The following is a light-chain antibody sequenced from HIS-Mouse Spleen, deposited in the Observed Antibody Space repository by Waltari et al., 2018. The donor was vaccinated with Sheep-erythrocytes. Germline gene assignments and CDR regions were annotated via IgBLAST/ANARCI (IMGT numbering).Light chain of an antibody. CDR3: QQANSCPIT. CDR2: AAS. V-gene: IGKV1-12*01. Sequence: DIQMTQSPSSVSASVGDRVTNTCRAIQGISSWLAWYQQKPGKAPKLLIYAASSLHSGIQSMFSGTGSGTDFTHTISSLQPEDFATYYCQQANSCPITFGQGTRLEIK. CDR1: QGISSW. J-gene: IGKJ5*01.